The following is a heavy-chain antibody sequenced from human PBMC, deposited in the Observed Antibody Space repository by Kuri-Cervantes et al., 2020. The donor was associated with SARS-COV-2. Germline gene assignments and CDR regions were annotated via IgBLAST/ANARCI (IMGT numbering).Heavy chain of an antibody. CDR3: ARVRCSGGSCYSYY. CDR2: INHSGSA. CDR1: GGSFSGYF. D-gene: IGHD2-15*01. V-gene: IGHV4-34*01. Sequence: SETLSLTCAVYGGSFSGYFWTWIRQPPGKGLEWIGEINHSGSANYNPSLKSRVTISVDTSKNQFSLKLSSVTAADTAVYYCARVRCSGGSCYSYYWGQGTRVTGYS. J-gene: IGHJ4*02.